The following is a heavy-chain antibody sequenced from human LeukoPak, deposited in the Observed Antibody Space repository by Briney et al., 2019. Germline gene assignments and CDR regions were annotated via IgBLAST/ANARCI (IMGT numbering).Heavy chain of an antibody. J-gene: IGHJ6*02. V-gene: IGHV4-39*01. CDR3: ARHTVVSPYYGMDV. D-gene: IGHD2-15*01. CDR1: GGSISSSSYY. Sequence: SETLSLTCTVSGGSISSSSYYWGWIRQPPGKGLEWIGSIYYSGSTYYNPSLKSRVTISVDTSKNQFSLKLSSVTAADTAVYYCARHTVVSPYYGMDVWGQGTTVTVSS. CDR2: IYYSGST.